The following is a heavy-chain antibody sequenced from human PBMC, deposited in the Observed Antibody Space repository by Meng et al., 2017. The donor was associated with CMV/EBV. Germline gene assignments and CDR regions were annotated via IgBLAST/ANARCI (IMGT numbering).Heavy chain of an antibody. J-gene: IGHJ4*02. CDR3: AKDIAVVPAALDY. CDR1: GFTFSSYS. Sequence: GESLKISCAASGFTFSSYSMNWVRQAPGKGLEWVSSISSSSSYIYYADSVKGRFTISRDNAKNSLYLQMNSLRAEDTAVYYCAKDIAVVPAALDYWGQGTLVTVSS. CDR2: ISSSSSYI. D-gene: IGHD2-2*01. V-gene: IGHV3-21*04.